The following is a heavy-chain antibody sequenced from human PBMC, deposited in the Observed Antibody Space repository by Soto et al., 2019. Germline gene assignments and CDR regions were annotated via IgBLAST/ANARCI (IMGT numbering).Heavy chain of an antibody. J-gene: IGHJ6*03. CDR3: ARESGGATATLDYYYFYMDV. CDR2: INPNGGVT. Sequence: QVQLVQSGAEVQKPGASVTVSCRSSGDTFNDYYIHWVRQAPGQGLEWMGWINPNGGVTNYAQKCQGWVTMTRDTSIKTVYMQLSRLRSDDTAVYYCARESGGATATLDYYYFYMDVWGTGTTVTVSS. CDR1: GDTFNDYY. V-gene: IGHV1-2*04. D-gene: IGHD5-12*01.